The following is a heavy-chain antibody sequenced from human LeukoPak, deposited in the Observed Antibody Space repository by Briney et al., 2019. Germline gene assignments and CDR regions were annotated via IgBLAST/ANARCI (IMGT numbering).Heavy chain of an antibody. V-gene: IGHV3-48*03. CDR2: ISSSGSTI. CDR3: ARDGGYSGYFIDY. J-gene: IGHJ4*02. D-gene: IGHD5-12*01. CDR1: GYTFSGYE. Sequence: PGGSLRLSCAASGYTFSGYEMNWVRQAPGKGLEWVSYISSSGSTIYYADSVKGRFTISRDNAKNSLYLQMNSLRAEDMAVYYCARDGGYSGYFIDYWGQGTLVTVSS.